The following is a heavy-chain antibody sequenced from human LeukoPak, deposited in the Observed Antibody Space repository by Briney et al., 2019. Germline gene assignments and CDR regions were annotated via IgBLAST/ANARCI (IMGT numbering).Heavy chain of an antibody. CDR1: GLIFKDAW. CDR3: ARDNSYGDYVGWQNWFDP. CDR2: ISYDGSNK. D-gene: IGHD4-17*01. Sequence: GGSLRLSCAASGLIFKDAWMTWVRQAPGKGLEWVAVISYDGSNKYYADSVKGRFTISRDNSKNTLYLQMNSLRAEDTAVYYCARDNSYGDYVGWQNWFDPWGQGTLVTVSS. J-gene: IGHJ5*02. V-gene: IGHV3-30-3*01.